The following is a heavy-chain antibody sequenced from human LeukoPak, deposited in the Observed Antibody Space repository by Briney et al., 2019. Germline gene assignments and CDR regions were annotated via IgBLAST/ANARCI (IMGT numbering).Heavy chain of an antibody. CDR3: ARHSGKGASGASQFKF. V-gene: IGHV4-61*05. D-gene: IGHD4/OR15-4a*01. CDR1: GGSISSSSYY. Sequence: RASETLSLTCTVSGGSISSSSYYWSWIRQPPGKGLDWIGYVFHTGSTNYNPSLKSRVNISIDTSKNQFSLSLRSVTAADTAVYFCARHSGKGASGASQFKFWGQGTLVTVSA. J-gene: IGHJ4*02. CDR2: VFHTGST.